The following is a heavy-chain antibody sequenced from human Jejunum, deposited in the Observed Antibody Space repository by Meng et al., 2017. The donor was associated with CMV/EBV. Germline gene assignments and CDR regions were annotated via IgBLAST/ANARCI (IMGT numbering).Heavy chain of an antibody. D-gene: IGHD3-16*01. CDR2: IRSQTYGGTT. V-gene: IGHV3-49*04. Sequence: SCAASGFTFGDPAMTWVRQAPGKGLEWVGFIRSQTYGGTTEYAASVRGRFTISRDDSRSIVYLQMNSLKIEDTAVYYCATRSFGGYWGQGTLVTVSS. CDR1: GFTFGDPA. CDR3: ATRSFGGY. J-gene: IGHJ1*01.